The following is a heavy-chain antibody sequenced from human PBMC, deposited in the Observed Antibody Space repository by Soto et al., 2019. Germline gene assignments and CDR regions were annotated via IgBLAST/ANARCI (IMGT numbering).Heavy chain of an antibody. Sequence: QVQLVQSGAEVKKPGSSVKVSCKASGGTFSSYAISWVRQAPGQGLEWMGGIIPIFGTAIYAQKFQGRVTITADESTSTAYMELSSLRSEDTAVYYCAREKVVPAAMGYYYYGMDVWGQGTTVTVSS. V-gene: IGHV1-69*01. CDR2: IIPIFGTA. CDR1: GGTFSSYA. D-gene: IGHD2-2*01. J-gene: IGHJ6*02. CDR3: AREKVVPAAMGYYYYGMDV.